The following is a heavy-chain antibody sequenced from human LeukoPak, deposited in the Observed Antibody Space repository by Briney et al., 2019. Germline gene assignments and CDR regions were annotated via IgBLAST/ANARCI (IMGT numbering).Heavy chain of an antibody. CDR2: ISGSASST. CDR3: AKDLAYYDSSGYYYHY. V-gene: IGHV3-23*01. J-gene: IGHJ4*02. CDR1: GFTFSNYA. Sequence: GGSLRLSCAASGFTFSNYAMNWVRRAPGKGLEWISAISGSASSTNYADSVKGRFTISRDNSKNTLYLQMNSLRAEDTAVYYCAKDLAYYDSSGYYYHYWGQGTLVTVSS. D-gene: IGHD3-22*01.